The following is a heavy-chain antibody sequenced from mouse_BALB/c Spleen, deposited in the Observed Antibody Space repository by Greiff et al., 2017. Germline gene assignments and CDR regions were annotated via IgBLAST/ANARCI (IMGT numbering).Heavy chain of an antibody. Sequence: DVQLVESGGGLVKPGGSLKLSCAASGFTFSSYAMSWVRQTPEKRLEWVATISSGGSYTYYPDSVKGRFTISRDNAKNTLYLQMSSLRSEDTAMYYCARQDYYGSGYCFDYWGQGTTLTVSA. D-gene: IGHD1-1*01. CDR2: ISSGGSYT. V-gene: IGHV5-9-3*01. J-gene: IGHJ2*01. CDR3: ARQDYYGSGYCFDY. CDR1: GFTFSSYA.